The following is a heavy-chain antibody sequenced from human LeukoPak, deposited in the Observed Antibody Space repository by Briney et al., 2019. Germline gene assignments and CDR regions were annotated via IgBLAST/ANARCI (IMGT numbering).Heavy chain of an antibody. CDR1: GGSISSYY. Sequence: SETLSLTCTVSGGSISSYYWSWLRQPPGKGLEWIGYIYYSGSTNYNPSLKSRVTISVDTSKNQFSLKLSSVTAADTAVYYCARGGGDIVVVPAAQSVNWFDPWGQGTLVTVSS. J-gene: IGHJ5*02. V-gene: IGHV4-59*01. CDR3: ARGGGDIVVVPAAQSVNWFDP. D-gene: IGHD2-2*01. CDR2: IYYSGST.